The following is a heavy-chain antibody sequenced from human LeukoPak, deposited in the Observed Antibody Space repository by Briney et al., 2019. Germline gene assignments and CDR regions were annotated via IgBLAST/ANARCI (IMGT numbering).Heavy chain of an antibody. J-gene: IGHJ6*02. V-gene: IGHV4-59*01. CDR3: ARGAPDLYYYYYGMDV. Sequence: PSQTLSLTCTVSGGSISSYYWSWIRQPPGKGLEWIGYIYYSGSTNYNPSLKSRVTISVDTSKNQFSLKLSSVTAADTAVYYCARGAPDLYYYYYGMDVWGQGTTVTVSS. CDR1: GGSISSYY. CDR2: IYYSGST.